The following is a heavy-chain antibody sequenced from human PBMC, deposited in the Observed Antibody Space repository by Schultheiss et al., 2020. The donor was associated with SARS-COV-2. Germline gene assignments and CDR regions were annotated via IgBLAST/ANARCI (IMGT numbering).Heavy chain of an antibody. CDR3: ARHVTVDDSAFTIFGV. CDR1: GGSISSSSYY. J-gene: IGHJ4*02. Sequence: SETLSLTCTVSGGSISSSSYYWGWIRQPPGKGLEWIGYIYYSGSTNYNPSLKSRVTISVDTSKNQFSLKLSSVTAADTAVYYCARHVTVDDSAFTIFGVWGQGTLVTVSS. D-gene: IGHD3-3*01. CDR2: IYYSGST. V-gene: IGHV4-39*01.